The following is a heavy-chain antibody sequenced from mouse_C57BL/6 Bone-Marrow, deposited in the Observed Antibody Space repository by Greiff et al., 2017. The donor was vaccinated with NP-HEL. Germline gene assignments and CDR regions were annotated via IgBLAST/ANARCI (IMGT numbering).Heavy chain of an antibody. J-gene: IGHJ2*01. D-gene: IGHD1-1*01. CDR2: IDPETGGT. V-gene: IGHV1-15*01. CDR3: TRRNTTVVAHFDY. CDR1: GYTFTDYE. Sequence: VQLKESGAELVRPGASVTLSCKASGYTFTDYEMHWVKQTPVHGLEWIGAIDPETGGTAYNQKFKGKAILTADKSSSTAYMELRSLTSEDSAVYYCTRRNTTVVAHFDYWGQGTTLTVSS.